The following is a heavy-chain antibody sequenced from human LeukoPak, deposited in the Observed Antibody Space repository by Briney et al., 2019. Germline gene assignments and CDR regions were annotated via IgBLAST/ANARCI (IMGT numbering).Heavy chain of an antibody. Sequence: GGSLRLSCAGSGFSFNSYALHWVRQAPGKGLEWVSGISGLGDKQYYADSVKGRFTISRDNSKNTVYLDMNSLRVEETGIYYCAKGSSAWYFYFDSWGQGTPVTVSS. CDR3: AKGSSAWYFYFDS. V-gene: IGHV3-23*01. CDR1: GFSFNSYA. CDR2: ISGLGDKQ. D-gene: IGHD6-13*01. J-gene: IGHJ4*01.